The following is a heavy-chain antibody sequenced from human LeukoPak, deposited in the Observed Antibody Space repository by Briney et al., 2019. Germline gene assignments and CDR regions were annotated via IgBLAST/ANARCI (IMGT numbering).Heavy chain of an antibody. CDR3: AREFSRPDCSGGSCYEMVDS. D-gene: IGHD2-15*01. CDR2: ISSSSSTK. J-gene: IGHJ4*02. Sequence: PGGSLRLSCAASGLTFSTYSMNWVRQAPGKGLEWVSYISSSSSTKYYADSVKGRLTVSRDNAKNSLYLQMNSLRAEDTAVYYCAREFSRPDCSGGSCYEMVDSWGQGTLVTVSS. V-gene: IGHV3-48*01. CDR1: GLTFSTYS.